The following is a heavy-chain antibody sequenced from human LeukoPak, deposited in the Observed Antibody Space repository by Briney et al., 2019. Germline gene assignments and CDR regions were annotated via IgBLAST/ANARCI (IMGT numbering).Heavy chain of an antibody. CDR2: IYSGGST. D-gene: IGHD3-3*01. CDR1: GFTVSSNY. J-gene: IGHJ4*02. CDR3: ARGVYYDFWSVFDY. V-gene: IGHV3-53*01. Sequence: GGSLRLSCAASGFTVSSNYMSWVRQAPGKGLEWVSVIYSGGSTYYADSVKGRFTISRDNSKNTLYLQMNSLGAEDTAVYYCARGVYYDFWSVFDYWGQGTLVTVSS.